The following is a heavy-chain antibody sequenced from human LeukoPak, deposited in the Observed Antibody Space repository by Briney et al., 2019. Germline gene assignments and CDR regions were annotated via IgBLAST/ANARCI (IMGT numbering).Heavy chain of an antibody. CDR2: INPSGGST. CDR3: VRVSDQSFQH. CDR1: GGTFSSYA. Sequence: ASVKVSCKASGGTFSSYAISWVRQAPGQGLEWMGVINPSGGSTSYAQNFQGRVTMTRDTSTSTVYMELSSLRSEDTAVYYCVRVSDQSFQHWGQGTLVTVSS. V-gene: IGHV1-46*01. D-gene: IGHD2-2*01. J-gene: IGHJ1*01.